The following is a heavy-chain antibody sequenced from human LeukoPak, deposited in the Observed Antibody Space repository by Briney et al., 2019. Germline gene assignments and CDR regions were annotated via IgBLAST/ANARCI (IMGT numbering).Heavy chain of an antibody. CDR1: GFTFSSYW. Sequence: GGSLRLSCAASGFTFSSYWMSWVRQAPGKGLEWVANIKQDGSEKYYVDSVKGRFTISRDNAKNSLYLQMNSLRAEDTAVYYCARGRARITMVRGVPYWGQGTLVTVSS. V-gene: IGHV3-7*01. CDR3: ARGRARITMVRGVPY. CDR2: IKQDGSEK. J-gene: IGHJ4*02. D-gene: IGHD3-10*01.